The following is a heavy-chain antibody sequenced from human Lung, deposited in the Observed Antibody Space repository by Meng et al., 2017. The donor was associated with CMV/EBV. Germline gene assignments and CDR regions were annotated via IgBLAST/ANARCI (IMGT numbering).Heavy chain of an antibody. V-gene: IGHV3-21*01. D-gene: IGHD3-10*01. Sequence: GESLKIPCAASGFTFTAYSMNWVRQAPGKGLEWVASISSSSTYIHYGDSVKGRFSISRDNAKSSLFLQMNGLRIEDTAVYFCGSREGGYWGQGTLVTVSS. J-gene: IGHJ4*02. CDR1: GFTFTAYS. CDR3: GSREGGY. CDR2: ISSSSTYI.